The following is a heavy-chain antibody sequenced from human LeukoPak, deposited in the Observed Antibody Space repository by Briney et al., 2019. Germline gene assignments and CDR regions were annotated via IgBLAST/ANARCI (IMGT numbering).Heavy chain of an antibody. V-gene: IGHV3-13*04. D-gene: IGHD1-26*01. CDR2: IGFAGDT. J-gene: IGHJ4*02. Sequence: GGSLRLSCAASGFTISSYDMHWVRHAAGKGLEWVSGIGFAGDTYYPGSVEGRFTISRDNAKNTLFLQMNSLRADDTAIYYCASALGGQGGHWGQGTLVTVSS. CDR1: GFTISSYD. CDR3: ASALGGQGGH.